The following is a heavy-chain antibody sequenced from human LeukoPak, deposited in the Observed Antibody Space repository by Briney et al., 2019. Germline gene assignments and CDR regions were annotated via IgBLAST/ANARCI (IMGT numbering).Heavy chain of an antibody. Sequence: ASVKVSCKASGYTFTSYGISWVRQAPGQGLEWMGWISAYNGNTNYAQKLQGRVTMTTDTSTSTAYMELRSLRSDDTAVYYCARLNSSSWYEAPFDYWGQGTLVTVSS. D-gene: IGHD6-13*01. CDR2: ISAYNGNT. V-gene: IGHV1-18*01. J-gene: IGHJ4*02. CDR3: ARLNSSSWYEAPFDY. CDR1: GYTFTSYG.